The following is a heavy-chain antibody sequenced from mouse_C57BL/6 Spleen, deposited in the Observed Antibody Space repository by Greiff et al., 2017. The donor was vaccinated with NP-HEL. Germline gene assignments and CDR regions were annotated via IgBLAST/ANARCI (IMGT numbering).Heavy chain of an antibody. J-gene: IGHJ3*01. CDR2: IYPADSDT. V-gene: IGHV1-61*01. CDR1: GYTFTSYW. D-gene: IGHD1-3*01. CDR3: AGGGYNNWFAY. Sequence: QVQLQQPGAELVRPGSSVKLSCKASGYTFTSYWMDWVQQRPGQGLEWIGNIYPADSDTYYNHKFKDKDTLTVDKSSRTVYMQLSSLTSEDSAVYYCAGGGYNNWFAYWGQGTLVTVSA.